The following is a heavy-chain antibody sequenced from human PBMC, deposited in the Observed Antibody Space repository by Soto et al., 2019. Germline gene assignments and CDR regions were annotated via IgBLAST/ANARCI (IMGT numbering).Heavy chain of an antibody. CDR2: ISHRGST. CDR1: GDSLSSDKW. Sequence: QVHLQESGPGLVKPSGTLALTCAVSGDSLSSDKWWTWVRQPPGKGLEWIGEISHRGSTNYSPSFKSRLSLSVDTTKTQFSLRLTSVTAADTAVYYCAAVPLTSGVVSGRFDPCGQGIKVTVSS. D-gene: IGHD3-3*01. J-gene: IGHJ5*02. CDR3: AAVPLTSGVVSGRFDP. V-gene: IGHV4-4*02.